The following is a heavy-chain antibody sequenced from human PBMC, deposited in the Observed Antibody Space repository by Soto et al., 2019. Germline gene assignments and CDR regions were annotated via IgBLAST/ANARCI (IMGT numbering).Heavy chain of an antibody. Sequence: GGSLRLSCAASGFTFSDYYMSWIRQAPGKGLEWVSYISSSGSTIYYADSVKGRFTISRDNAKNSLYLQMNSLRAEDTAVYYCARPTYGSGSYKYVHYYYYYMDVWGKGTTVTVSS. CDR1: GFTFSDYY. CDR3: ARPTYGSGSYKYVHYYYYYMDV. D-gene: IGHD3-10*01. J-gene: IGHJ6*03. V-gene: IGHV3-11*01. CDR2: ISSSGSTI.